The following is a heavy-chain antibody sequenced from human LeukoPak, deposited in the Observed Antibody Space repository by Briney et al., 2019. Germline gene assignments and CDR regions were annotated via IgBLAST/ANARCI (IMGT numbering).Heavy chain of an antibody. J-gene: IGHJ4*02. Sequence: SGGSLRLSCTASGFTVSGNYMNWVRQAPGKELEWIGSIHYSGSTSYNPSLKSRVTISGDTSKNQFSLKLSSVTAADTAVYYCARGFRGPNFDYWGQGTLVTVSS. CDR2: IHYSGST. CDR3: ARGFRGPNFDY. CDR1: GFTVSGNY. D-gene: IGHD3-10*01. V-gene: IGHV4-38-2*02.